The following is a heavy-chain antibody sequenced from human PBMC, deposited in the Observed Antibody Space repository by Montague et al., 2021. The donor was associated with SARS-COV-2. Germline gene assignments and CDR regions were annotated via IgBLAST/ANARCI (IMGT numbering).Heavy chain of an antibody. CDR2: IYYSGTT. J-gene: IGHJ4*02. D-gene: IGHD3-10*01. Sequence: SETLSLTCSVSSGSIISSGHYWGWIRQPPGKDLEWIGNIYYSGTTXYKPSLQSRGTISVDTSKNHLSLRLSSVTAADAAVYFCARGMIRGVTTPFDYWGQGSQVTVSS. CDR1: SGSIISSGHY. CDR3: ARGMIRGVTTPFDY. V-gene: IGHV4-39*02.